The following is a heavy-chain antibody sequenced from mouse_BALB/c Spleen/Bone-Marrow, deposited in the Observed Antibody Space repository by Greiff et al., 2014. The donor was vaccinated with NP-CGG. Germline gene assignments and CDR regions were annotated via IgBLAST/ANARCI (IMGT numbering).Heavy chain of an antibody. CDR2: INPDSSTI. CDR3: ARPGGPTMIPQAWFAY. Sequence: LMESGGSLKLSCAASGFDFSRYWMSWVRQAPGRGLEWIGEINPDSSTINYTPSLKDKFIISRDNAKNTLYLQMSKVRSEDTALYYCARPGGPTMIPQAWFAYWGQGTLVTVSA. D-gene: IGHD2-4*01. J-gene: IGHJ3*01. V-gene: IGHV4-1*02. CDR1: GFDFSRYW.